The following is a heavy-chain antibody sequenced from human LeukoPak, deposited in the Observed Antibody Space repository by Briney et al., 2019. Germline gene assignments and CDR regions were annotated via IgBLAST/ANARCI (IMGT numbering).Heavy chain of an antibody. D-gene: IGHD2/OR15-2a*01. CDR3: ARDLWDYYYYGMDV. Sequence: SVTVSCKASGGTFSSYAISWVRQAPGQGLEWMGGIIPIFGTANYAQKFQGRVTITADESTSTAYMELSSLRSEDTAVYYCARDLWDYYYYGMDVWGRGTTVTVSS. V-gene: IGHV1-69*13. CDR1: GGTFSSYA. J-gene: IGHJ6*02. CDR2: IIPIFGTA.